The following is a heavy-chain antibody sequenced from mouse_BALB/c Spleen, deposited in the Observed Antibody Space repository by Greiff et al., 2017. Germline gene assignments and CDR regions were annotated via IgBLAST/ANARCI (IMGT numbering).Heavy chain of an antibody. CDR3: ARSGGNYDYYAMDY. CDR1: GYTFTSYW. Sequence: QVQLQQPGAELVKPGAPVKLSCKASGYTFTSYWMNWVKQRPGRGLEWIGRIDPSDSETHYNQKIKDKATLTVDKSSSTAYIQLSSLTSEDSAVYYCARSGGNYDYYAMDYWGQGTSVTVSS. V-gene: IGHV1-69*02. J-gene: IGHJ4*01. CDR2: IDPSDSET. D-gene: IGHD2-1*01.